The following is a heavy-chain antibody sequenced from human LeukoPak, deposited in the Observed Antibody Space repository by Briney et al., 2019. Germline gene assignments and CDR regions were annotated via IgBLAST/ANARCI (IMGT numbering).Heavy chain of an antibody. CDR2: IYISGSGST. V-gene: IGHV4-4*07. CDR3: ARDSDSSGRIGWFDP. CDR1: GGSISSYY. D-gene: IGHD3-22*01. J-gene: IGHJ5*02. Sequence: SETLSLTCTVSGGSISSYYWSWIRQPAGKGLEWIGRIYISGSGSTNYNPSLKSRVTMSVDTSKNQFSLKLSSVTAADTAVYYCARDSDSSGRIGWFDPWGQGTLVTVSS.